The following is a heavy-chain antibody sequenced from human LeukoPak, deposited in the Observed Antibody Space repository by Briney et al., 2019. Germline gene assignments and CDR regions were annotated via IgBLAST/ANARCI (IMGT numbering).Heavy chain of an antibody. Sequence: SETLSLTRTVSGGSISSGDYYWSWIRQPPGKGLEWIGEINHSGSTNYNPSLKSRVTISVDTSKNQFSLKLSSVTAADTAVYFCARGYCSGGSCYSGRWNWFDPWGQGTLVTVSS. CDR1: GGSISSGDYY. CDR3: ARGYCSGGSCYSGRWNWFDP. CDR2: INHSGST. V-gene: IGHV4-39*07. J-gene: IGHJ5*02. D-gene: IGHD2-15*01.